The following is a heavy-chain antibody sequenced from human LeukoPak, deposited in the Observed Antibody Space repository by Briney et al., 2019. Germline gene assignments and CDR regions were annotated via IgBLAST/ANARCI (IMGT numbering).Heavy chain of an antibody. CDR2: IDPNTGGT. CDR1: GYTFTDYY. Sequence: ASVKVSCKASGYTFTDYYILWVRQAPGQGLEWMGRIDPNTGGTKSAKNFQGRVTMTRDTSISTAYMALSGLRSDDTAVYYCASLYDIVGTTVDYWGQGTLVTVSS. D-gene: IGHD1-26*01. V-gene: IGHV1-2*06. J-gene: IGHJ4*02. CDR3: ASLYDIVGTTVDY.